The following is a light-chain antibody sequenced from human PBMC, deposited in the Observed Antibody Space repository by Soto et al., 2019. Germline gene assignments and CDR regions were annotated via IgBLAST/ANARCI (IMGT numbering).Light chain of an antibody. Sequence: DIQMTQSPSTLSGSVGDRVTITCRASQTISSWLAWYQQKPGKAPKLLIYKASTLKSGVPSRFSGSGSGTDFTLTISRLEPEDLAVYYCQQYGSSPRTFGRGTKVDIK. J-gene: IGKJ1*01. CDR1: QTISSW. V-gene: IGKV1-5*03. CDR2: KAS. CDR3: QQYGSSPRT.